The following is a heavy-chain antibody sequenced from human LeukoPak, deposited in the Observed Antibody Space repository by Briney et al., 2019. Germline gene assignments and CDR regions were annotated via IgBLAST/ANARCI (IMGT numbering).Heavy chain of an antibody. CDR1: GGSISSGDYY. V-gene: IGHV4-30-4*01. CDR3: ARGVERFLEWLSFYYFDY. CDR2: IYYSGST. D-gene: IGHD3-3*01. Sequence: PSQTLSLTCTVSGGSISSGDYYWSWIRQPPGKGLEWIGYIYYSGSTYYNPSLKGRVTISVDTSKNQFSLKLSSVTAADTAVYYCARGVERFLEWLSFYYFDYWGQGTLVTVSS. J-gene: IGHJ4*02.